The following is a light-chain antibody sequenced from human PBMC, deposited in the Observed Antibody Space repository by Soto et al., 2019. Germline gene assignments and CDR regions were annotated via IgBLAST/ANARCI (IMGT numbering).Light chain of an antibody. V-gene: IGKV1-5*02. CDR2: DAS. Sequence: DIQMTQSPSTLSASVGDRVNIICRASQSISTWLAWYQLKPGKAPKLLIYDASTLEGGVPSRFSGIGSGTEFTLTISGLQPDDFATYYCQHSWTFGQGTKVDIK. CDR1: QSISTW. J-gene: IGKJ1*01. CDR3: QHSWT.